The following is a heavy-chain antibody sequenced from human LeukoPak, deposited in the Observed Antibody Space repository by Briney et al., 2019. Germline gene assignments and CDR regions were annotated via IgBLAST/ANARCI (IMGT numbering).Heavy chain of an antibody. D-gene: IGHD6-13*01. CDR1: GYTFTSYY. Sequence: GASVKVSCKASGYTFTSYYMHWVRQAPGQGLEWMGIINPSGGSTKYAQKFQGRVTMTRDTSTSTVYMELSSLRAEDTAVYYCARACRSRLVDYWGQGTLVTVSS. V-gene: IGHV1-46*01. CDR2: INPSGGST. CDR3: ARACRSRLVDY. J-gene: IGHJ4*02.